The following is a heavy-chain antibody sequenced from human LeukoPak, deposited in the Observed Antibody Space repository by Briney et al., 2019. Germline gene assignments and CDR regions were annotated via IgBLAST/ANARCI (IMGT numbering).Heavy chain of an antibody. CDR2: IYSGGST. J-gene: IGHJ6*02. CDR1: GFTVSSNY. V-gene: IGHV3-53*01. D-gene: IGHD3-10*01. CDR3: ARFGHGDYYYGMDV. Sequence: TGGSLRLSCAASGFTVSSNYMSWVRQAPGKGLEWVSVIYSGGSTYYADSVKGRFTISRDNSKNTLYLQMNSLRAEDTAVYYCARFGHGDYYYGMDVWGQGTTVTVSS.